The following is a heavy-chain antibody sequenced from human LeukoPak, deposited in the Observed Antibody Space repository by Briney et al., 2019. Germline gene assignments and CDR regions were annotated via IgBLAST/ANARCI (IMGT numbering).Heavy chain of an antibody. CDR3: ARGQRQVDRYYYHHYGMDV. Sequence: SETLSLTCAVYGGSSSGYYWSWIRQPPGKGLEWIGEINHSGSTNYNPSLKSRVTISVDTSKNQFSLKLSSVTAADTAVYYCARGQRQVDRYYYHHYGMDVWGQGTTVTVSS. J-gene: IGHJ6*02. CDR1: GGSSSGYY. V-gene: IGHV4-34*01. CDR2: INHSGST. D-gene: IGHD6-25*01.